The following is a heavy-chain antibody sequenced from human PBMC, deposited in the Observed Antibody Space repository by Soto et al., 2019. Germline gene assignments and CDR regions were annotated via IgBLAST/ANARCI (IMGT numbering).Heavy chain of an antibody. D-gene: IGHD6-13*01. CDR1: GFTFSAYA. V-gene: IGHV3-23*01. CDR2: ISGSAGAT. CDR3: ARQDYSTTWYLNY. Sequence: EVQLLEAGGGVVQPGGSLRLSCAASGFTFSAYAMTWVRQAPGKGLERVSVISGSAGATYYADSVKGRFTISRDNSKNTLYLQKNSLRAEDTAVYYCARQDYSTTWYLNYWGQGTLVTVSS. J-gene: IGHJ4*02.